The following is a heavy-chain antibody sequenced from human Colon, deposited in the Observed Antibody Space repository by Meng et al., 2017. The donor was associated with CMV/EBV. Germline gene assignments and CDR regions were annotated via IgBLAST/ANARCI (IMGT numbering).Heavy chain of an antibody. CDR1: GFTFSGYG. J-gene: IGHJ4*02. Sequence: GESLKISCAASGFTFSGYGMNWVRQAPGKGLQWVSYISSGSSTIYYADSVRGRFTISRDNAKNSLYLQMNSLRAEDTAVYYCAREPRSSGSYYFDYWGQGTLVTVSS. V-gene: IGHV3-48*04. CDR2: ISSGSSTI. CDR3: AREPRSSGSYYFDY. D-gene: IGHD3-22*01.